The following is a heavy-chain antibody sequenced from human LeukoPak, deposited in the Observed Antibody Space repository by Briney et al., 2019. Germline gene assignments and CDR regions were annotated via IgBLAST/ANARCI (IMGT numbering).Heavy chain of an antibody. CDR2: INHSGST. CDR1: GGSFSGYY. Sequence: SETLSLTCAVYGGSFSGYYWSWIRQPPGKVLEWIGEINHSGSTNYNPSLKSRVTISVDTSKNQFSLKLSSVTAADTAVYYCARGRGVYSSSWYYWGQGTLVTVSS. J-gene: IGHJ4*02. D-gene: IGHD6-13*01. V-gene: IGHV4-34*01. CDR3: ARGRGVYSSSWYY.